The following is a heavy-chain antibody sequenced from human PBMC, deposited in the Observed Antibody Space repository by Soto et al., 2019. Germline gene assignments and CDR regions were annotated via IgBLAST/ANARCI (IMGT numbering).Heavy chain of an antibody. Sequence: GGSLRLSCAASGFTFSSYGMHWVRQAPGKGLEWVAVIWYDGSNKYYADSVKGRFTISRDNSKNTLYLQMNSLRAEDTAVYYCARDPGGSGSYLRGMDVWGQRTTVTVSS. V-gene: IGHV3-33*01. CDR1: GFTFSSYG. D-gene: IGHD3-10*01. CDR3: ARDPGGSGSYLRGMDV. CDR2: IWYDGSNK. J-gene: IGHJ6*02.